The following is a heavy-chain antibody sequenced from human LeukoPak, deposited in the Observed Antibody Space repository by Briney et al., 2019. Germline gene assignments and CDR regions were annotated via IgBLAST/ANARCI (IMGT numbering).Heavy chain of an antibody. CDR2: IYRSGST. CDR1: GGSISSGGYY. V-gene: IGHV4-30-2*01. Sequence: PSQTLSLTCTVSGGSISSGGYYWSWIRQPPGKGLEWIGYIYRSGSTYYNPSLKSRVTISVDRSKNQFSLKLSSVTAADTAVYYCARGRVGATYYFDYWGQGTLVTVSS. CDR3: ARGRVGATYYFDY. J-gene: IGHJ4*02. D-gene: IGHD1-26*01.